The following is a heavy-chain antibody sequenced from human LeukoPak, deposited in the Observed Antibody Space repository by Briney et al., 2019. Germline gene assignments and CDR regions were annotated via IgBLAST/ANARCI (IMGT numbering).Heavy chain of an antibody. CDR2: INPNSGGT. V-gene: IGHV1-2*02. CDR3: ARDRVVVPAAFNY. D-gene: IGHD2-2*01. Sequence: ASVKVSCKASGYTFTAYYMHWVRQAPGQGLEWMGWINPNSGGTNYAQKFQGRVTMTRDTSISTAYMELSRLRSDDTAVYYCARDRVVVPAAFNYWGQGTLVTVSS. CDR1: GYTFTAYY. J-gene: IGHJ4*02.